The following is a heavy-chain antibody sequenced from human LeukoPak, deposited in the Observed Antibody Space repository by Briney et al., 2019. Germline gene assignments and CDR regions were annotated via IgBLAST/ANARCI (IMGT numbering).Heavy chain of an antibody. J-gene: IGHJ6*03. V-gene: IGHV3-20*04. CDR2: INWNGGST. CDR1: GFTFDDYG. CDR3: ARGYSSGWYEAYCYYYYYMDV. D-gene: IGHD6-19*01. Sequence: TGGSLRLSCAASGFTFDDYGMSWVRQAPGKGLEWVSGINWNGGSTGYADSVKGRFTISRDNAKNSLYLQMNSLRAEDTALYYCARGYSSGWYEAYCYYYYYMDVWGKGTTVIVSS.